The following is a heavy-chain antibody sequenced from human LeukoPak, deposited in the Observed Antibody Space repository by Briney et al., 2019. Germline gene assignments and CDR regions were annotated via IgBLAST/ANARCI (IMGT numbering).Heavy chain of an antibody. J-gene: IGHJ2*01. CDR2: ISGSGGST. CDR1: GFTFSSYA. Sequence: GGSLRLSCAASGFTFSSYAMGWVRQAPGKGLEWVSAISGSGGSTYYADSVKGRFTISRDNSKNTLYLQMNSLRAEDTAVYYCAKHQDFYGDSPGWYFDLWGRDTLVTVSS. V-gene: IGHV3-23*01. D-gene: IGHD4-17*01. CDR3: AKHQDFYGDSPGWYFDL.